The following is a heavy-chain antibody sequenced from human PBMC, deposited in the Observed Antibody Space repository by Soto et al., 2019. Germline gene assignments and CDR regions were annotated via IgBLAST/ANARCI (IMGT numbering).Heavy chain of an antibody. CDR2: ISGSGGST. J-gene: IGHJ6*03. Sequence: GGSLRLSCAASGFTFSSYAMSWVRQAPGKGLEWVSAISGSGGSTYYADSVKGRFTISRDNSKNTLYLQMNSLRAEDTAVYYCAKESRGVPAAMSGYYMDVWGKGTTVTVSS. CDR3: AKESRGVPAAMSGYYMDV. D-gene: IGHD2-2*01. CDR1: GFTFSSYA. V-gene: IGHV3-23*01.